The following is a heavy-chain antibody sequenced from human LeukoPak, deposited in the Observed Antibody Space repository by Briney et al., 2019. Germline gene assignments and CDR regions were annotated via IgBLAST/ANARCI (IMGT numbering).Heavy chain of an antibody. J-gene: IGHJ4*02. Sequence: GESLKISCKGSGYSFPTYWIAWVRQMPGKGLEWMGIIYPDESNIRYSPSFQGQVAISADKSISTAYLQWSSLKTSDTAMYYCARPPSRGYSSSFEYWGQGTLVTVSS. V-gene: IGHV5-51*01. D-gene: IGHD2-2*03. CDR3: ARPPSRGYSSSFEY. CDR1: GYSFPTYW. CDR2: IYPDESNI.